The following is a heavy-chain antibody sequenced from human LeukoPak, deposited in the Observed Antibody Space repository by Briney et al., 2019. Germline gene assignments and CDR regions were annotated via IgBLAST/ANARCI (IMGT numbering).Heavy chain of an antibody. J-gene: IGHJ4*02. V-gene: IGHV4-59*08. Sequence: SETLPCTCSVSGGSISSYYWSWSRQPPGKGLEWIGYIYYSGSTNYNPSLKSRVTILVDTSKNQFSMKLSSVTAADTAVYYCARHFGGSYYHRFDYWGQ. D-gene: IGHD1-26*01. CDR1: GGSISSYY. CDR2: IYYSGST. CDR3: ARHFGGSYYHRFDY.